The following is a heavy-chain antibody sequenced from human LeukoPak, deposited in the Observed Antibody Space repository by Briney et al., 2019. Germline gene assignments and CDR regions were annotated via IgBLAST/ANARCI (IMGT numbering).Heavy chain of an antibody. J-gene: IGHJ4*02. D-gene: IGHD6-19*01. CDR2: IYYSRST. CDR3: ASLTYSSALFDY. Sequence: SETLSLTCTVSGGSISSYYWSWIRQPPGKGLEWIGYIYYSRSTNYNPSLKSRVTISVDTSKNQFSLKLSSVTAADTAVYYCASLTYSSALFDYWGQGTLVTVSS. CDR1: GGSISSYY. V-gene: IGHV4-59*01.